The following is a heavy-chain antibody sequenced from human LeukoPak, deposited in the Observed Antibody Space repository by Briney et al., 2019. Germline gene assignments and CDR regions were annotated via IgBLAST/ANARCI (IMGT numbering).Heavy chain of an antibody. J-gene: IGHJ5*02. Sequence: PSETLSLTCTVSGGSISSSSYYWGWLRQPPGKALEWIGSIYYSGSTYYNPSLKSRVTISVDTSKNQFSLKLSSVTAADTAVYYCARRVAAAGTRGWFNPWGQGTLVTVSS. CDR2: IYYSGST. CDR3: ARRVAAAGTRGWFNP. CDR1: GGSISSSSYY. V-gene: IGHV4-39*01. D-gene: IGHD6-13*01.